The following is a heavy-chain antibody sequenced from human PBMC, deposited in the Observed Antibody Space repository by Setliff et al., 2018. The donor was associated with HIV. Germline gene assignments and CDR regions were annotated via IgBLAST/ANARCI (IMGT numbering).Heavy chain of an antibody. D-gene: IGHD1-26*01. Sequence: PWETLSLTCAVSGYSITTGYQWGWIRQSPGKGPEWIGSIHHSGTTYYNPSLRSRATLLVDTSKNQFSLHMNSLRSEDTAVYYCASAIVGLGYNFFSVDVWGKGTTVTVSS. CDR1: GYSITTGYQ. V-gene: IGHV4-38-2*01. J-gene: IGHJ6*04. CDR3: ASAIVGLGYNFFSVDV. CDR2: IHHSGTT.